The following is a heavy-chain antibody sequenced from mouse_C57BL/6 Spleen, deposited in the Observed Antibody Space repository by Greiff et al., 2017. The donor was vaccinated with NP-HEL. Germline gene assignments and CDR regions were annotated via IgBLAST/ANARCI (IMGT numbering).Heavy chain of an antibody. Sequence: EVQLQESGPGLVKPSQSLSLSCSVSGYSITSGYFWNWIRPLQGNILELRGDISYDGSTNYNPSLKNRISITRDTSKNQVFLKLNAVTTEDTATYYCARGLDGDGGGWYAMDYWGQGTSVTVSS. V-gene: IGHV3-6*01. CDR1: GYSITSGYF. D-gene: IGHD2-13*01. CDR3: ARGLDGDGGGWYAMDY. J-gene: IGHJ4*01. CDR2: ISYDGST.